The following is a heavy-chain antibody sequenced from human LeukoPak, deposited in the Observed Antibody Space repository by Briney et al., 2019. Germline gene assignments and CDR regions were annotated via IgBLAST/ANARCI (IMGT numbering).Heavy chain of an antibody. D-gene: IGHD1-1*01. J-gene: IGHJ4*01. Sequence: PGGPLRLSCAASGFTFSSYAMSWVRQAPGKGLEWGSPLSGSCGSTYYADFVKGGFTISRDNSKNTLYLQMTSLRIADPAVYYYDNDSVRNRARMSGTTGWGQGTLVTVSS. V-gene: IGHV3-23*01. CDR2: LSGSCGST. CDR3: DNDSVRNRARMSGTTG. CDR1: GFTFSSYA.